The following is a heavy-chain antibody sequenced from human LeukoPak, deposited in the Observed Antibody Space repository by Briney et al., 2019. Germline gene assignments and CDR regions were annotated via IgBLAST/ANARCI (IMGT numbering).Heavy chain of an antibody. CDR2: LRYDGSNT. V-gene: IGHV3-30*02. CDR3: AKDSGVGMATTFSILDI. CDR1: GFTFSGYG. J-gene: IGHJ3*02. D-gene: IGHD5-24*01. Sequence: QAGGSLRLSCAASGFTFSGYGMHWVRQAPGKGLEWVAFLRYDGSNTYYADSVKGRFTISRDNSKNTLYLQMNSLRAEDTAVYYCAKDSGVGMATTFSILDIWGQGTMVTVSS.